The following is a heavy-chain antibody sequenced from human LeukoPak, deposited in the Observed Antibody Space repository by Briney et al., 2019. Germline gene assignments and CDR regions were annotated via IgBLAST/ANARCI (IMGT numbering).Heavy chain of an antibody. Sequence: GASVKVSCKASGYTFTGYYMHWVRQAPGQGLEWMGWINPNSGGTNYAQTFQGRVTMTRDTSLTTAYMPLSTLPSHHTAVYSCARGRLRIPALAHWFDPWGQGTLVTVSS. CDR3: ARGRLRIPALAHWFDP. CDR2: INPNSGGT. J-gene: IGHJ5*02. V-gene: IGHV1-2*02. CDR1: GYTFTGYY. D-gene: IGHD2-2*01.